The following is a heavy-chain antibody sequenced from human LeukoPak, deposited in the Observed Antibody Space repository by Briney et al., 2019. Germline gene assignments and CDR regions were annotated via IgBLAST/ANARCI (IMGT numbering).Heavy chain of an antibody. CDR3: ASPTTVSGSYGFDY. D-gene: IGHD1-26*01. CDR2: INAGNGNT. CDR1: GYTFTSYA. J-gene: IGHJ4*02. Sequence: ASVKVSCKASGYTFTSYAMHWVRQAPGQRLEWMGWINAGNGNTKYSQKFQGRVTITRDTSASTAYMELSSLRSEDTAVNYCASPTTVSGSYGFDYWGQGTLVTVSS. V-gene: IGHV1-3*01.